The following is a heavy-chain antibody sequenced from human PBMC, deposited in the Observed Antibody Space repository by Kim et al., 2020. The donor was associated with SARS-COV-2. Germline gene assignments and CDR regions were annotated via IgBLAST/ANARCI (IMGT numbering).Heavy chain of an antibody. CDR3: ARAQQLVGSGMDV. V-gene: IGHV3-33*01. J-gene: IGHJ6*02. Sequence: YAYAVKVRFTISRDKSKNARYLQMNSLRAEDTAVYYCARAQQLVGSGMDVWGQGTTVTVSS. D-gene: IGHD6-13*01.